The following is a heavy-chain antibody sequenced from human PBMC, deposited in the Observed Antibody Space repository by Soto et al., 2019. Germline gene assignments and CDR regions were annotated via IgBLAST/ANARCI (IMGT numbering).Heavy chain of an antibody. CDR3: ARPQIASHYYYGMDV. J-gene: IGHJ6*02. D-gene: IGHD2-2*01. CDR1: GYTFTSYY. Sequence: QVQLVQSGAEVKKPGASVKVSCKASGYTFTSYYMHWVRQAPGQGLEWMGIINPSGTTTDYAQKFQGRVTMPRDTSTGTYYMELSSLRSEDTAVYSCARPQIASHYYYGMDVWGQGTTVTVSS. CDR2: INPSGTTT. V-gene: IGHV1-46*01.